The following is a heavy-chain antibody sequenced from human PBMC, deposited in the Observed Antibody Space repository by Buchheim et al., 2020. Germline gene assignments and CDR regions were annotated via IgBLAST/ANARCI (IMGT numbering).Heavy chain of an antibody. V-gene: IGHV3-11*06. J-gene: IGHJ5*02. Sequence: QVQLVESGGGLVKPGGSLRLSCAASGFSFSDYYMSWIRQAPGKGLEWVSYISSSSININYAASVKGRFTISRDNAKNSLSLQMNILRAEDTAVYYCARVGLVGYCSGGACAPGSWGQGT. D-gene: IGHD2-15*01. CDR3: ARVGLVGYCSGGACAPGS. CDR1: GFSFSDYY. CDR2: ISSSSINI.